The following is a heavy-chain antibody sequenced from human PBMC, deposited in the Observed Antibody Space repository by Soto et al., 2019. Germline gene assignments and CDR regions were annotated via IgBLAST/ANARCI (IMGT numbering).Heavy chain of an antibody. CDR2: IIPILGIA. CDR1: GGTFSSYT. J-gene: IGHJ4*02. D-gene: IGHD3-9*01. Sequence: SVKVSCKASGGTFSSYTISWVRQAPGQGLEWMGRIIPILGIANYAQKFQGRVTITADKSTSTAYMELSSLRSEDTAVYYCARSYYDILTGPGFDYWGQGTLVTVSS. V-gene: IGHV1-69*02. CDR3: ARSYYDILTGPGFDY.